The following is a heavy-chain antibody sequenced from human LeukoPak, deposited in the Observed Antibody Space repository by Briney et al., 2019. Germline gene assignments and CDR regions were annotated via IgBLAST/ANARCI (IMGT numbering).Heavy chain of an antibody. V-gene: IGHV1-69*05. D-gene: IGHD3-22*01. Sequence: SVKVSCKASGGTLSSYAISWVRQAPGQGLEWMGRIIPIFGSANYAQKFQGRVTITTDESTSTAYMELSSLRSEDTAVYYCAREYYDTSHYYFDYWGQGTLVTVSS. CDR1: GGTLSSYA. CDR2: IIPIFGSA. J-gene: IGHJ4*02. CDR3: AREYYDTSHYYFDY.